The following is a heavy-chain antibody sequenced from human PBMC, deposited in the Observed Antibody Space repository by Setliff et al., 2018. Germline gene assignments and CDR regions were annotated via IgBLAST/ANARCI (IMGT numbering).Heavy chain of an antibody. Sequence: ASVKVSCKASGYTFTNYGIHWVRQAPGQGLVWMGGINPIFGTAHYAQKFQGRVTIITDESTSTAFMQLSSLRTEDTAVYYCAREGVDIRSSTDYRYYMDVWGKGTTVTVSS. J-gene: IGHJ6*03. CDR2: INPIFGTA. V-gene: IGHV1-69*05. CDR3: AREGVDIRSSTDYRYYMDV. CDR1: GYTFTNYG. D-gene: IGHD5-12*01.